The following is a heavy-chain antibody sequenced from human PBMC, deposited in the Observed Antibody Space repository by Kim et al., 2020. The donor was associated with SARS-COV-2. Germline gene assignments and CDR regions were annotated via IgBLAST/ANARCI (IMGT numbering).Heavy chain of an antibody. D-gene: IGHD3-10*01. CDR1: GFTFSSYG. J-gene: IGHJ6*02. CDR2: IWYDGSNK. V-gene: IGHV3-33*01. CDR3: ARGWFGELSYYYYYYGMDV. Sequence: LSLTCAASGFTFSSYGMHWVRQAPGKGLEWVAVIWYDGSNKYYADSVKGRFTISRDNSKNTLYLQMNSLRAEDTAVYYCARGWFGELSYYYYYYGMDVWGQGTTVTVSS.